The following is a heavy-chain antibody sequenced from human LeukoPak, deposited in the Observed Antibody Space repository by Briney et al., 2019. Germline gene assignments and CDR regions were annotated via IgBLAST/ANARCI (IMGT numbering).Heavy chain of an antibody. D-gene: IGHD2-15*01. CDR2: MNPNSGNT. V-gene: IGHV1-8*01. J-gene: IGHJ4*02. CDR1: GYTFTSYD. CDR3: ARAPPDGGSCLN. Sequence: GASVKVSCKASGYTFTSYDINWVRQATGQGLEWMGWMNPNSGNTGYAQKFQGRVTMTRNTSISTAYMELSSLRSEDTAVYYCARAPPDGGSCLNWGQGTLVTVSS.